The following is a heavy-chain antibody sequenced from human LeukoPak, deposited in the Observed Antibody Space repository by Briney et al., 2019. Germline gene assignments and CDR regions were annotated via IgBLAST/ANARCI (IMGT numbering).Heavy chain of an antibody. D-gene: IGHD3-22*01. CDR2: IYYSGST. CDR3: ARDMGSSGYYYFDY. J-gene: IGHJ4*02. Sequence: SETLSLTCTVSGGFISSGGYYWSWIRQHPGKGLEWIGYIYYSGSTYYNPSLKSRVTISVDTSKNQFSLKLSSVTAADTAVYYCARDMGSSGYYYFDYWGQGTLVTVSS. V-gene: IGHV4-31*03. CDR1: GGFISSGGYY.